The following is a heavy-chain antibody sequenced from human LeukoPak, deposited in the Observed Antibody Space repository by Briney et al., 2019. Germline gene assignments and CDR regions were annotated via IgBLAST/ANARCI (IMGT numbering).Heavy chain of an antibody. CDR3: ARGRPIRYDISTGYPPSFDF. J-gene: IGHJ4*02. D-gene: IGHD3-9*01. CDR2: INPNSGGT. CDR1: GYTFTGYY. V-gene: IGHV1-2*02. Sequence: ASVKVSCKASGYTFTGYYIHWVRQAPGQGLEWLGWINPNSGGTNYAQKFQARVTMNRDTSISTAYMELNRLTSDDTAVYYCARGRPIRYDISTGYPPSFDFWGQGTLVTVSS.